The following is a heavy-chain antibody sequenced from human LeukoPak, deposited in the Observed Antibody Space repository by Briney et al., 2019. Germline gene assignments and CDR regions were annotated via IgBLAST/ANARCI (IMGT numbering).Heavy chain of an antibody. CDR3: ARRRGLRFLEWFYDC. J-gene: IGHJ4*02. CDR2: IIPIFGTA. CDR1: GGTFSSYA. Sequence: ASVKVSCKASGGTFSSYAISWVRQAPGQGLEWMGGIIPIFGTANYAQKFQGRVTITADESTSTAYMELSSLRSEDTAVYYCARRRGLRFLEWFYDCWGQGTLVTVSS. V-gene: IGHV1-69*01. D-gene: IGHD3-3*01.